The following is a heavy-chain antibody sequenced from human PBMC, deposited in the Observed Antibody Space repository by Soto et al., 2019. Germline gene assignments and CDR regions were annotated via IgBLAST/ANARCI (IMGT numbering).Heavy chain of an antibody. J-gene: IGHJ6*02. CDR2: IRSKAFGGTT. Sequence: GGSLRLSCTTSGFTFGDYGMNWVRQAPGKGLEWVGFIRSKAFGGTTEYAASVKGKFTISRDDSNSIAYLQMNSLKTEDTAVYFCARGLTRVFASSYYYYGMDVWGQGTTVTVSS. V-gene: IGHV3-49*04. D-gene: IGHD3-16*01. CDR3: ARGLTRVFASSYYYYGMDV. CDR1: GFTFGDYG.